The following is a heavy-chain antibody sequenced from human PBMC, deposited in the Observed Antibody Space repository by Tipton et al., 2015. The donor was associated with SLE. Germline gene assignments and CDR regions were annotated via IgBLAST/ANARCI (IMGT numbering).Heavy chain of an antibody. Sequence: TLSLTCTVSGGSISSYYWSWIRQPPGKGLEWIGYIYYSGSTNYNPSLKSRVTISVDTSKNQFSLKLSSVTAADTAVYYCASAPGDLAAFDIWAKGQWSPSLQ. CDR2: IYYSGST. V-gene: IGHV4-59*07. D-gene: IGHD7-27*01. CDR1: GGSISSYY. CDR3: ASAPGDLAAFDI. J-gene: IGHJ3*02.